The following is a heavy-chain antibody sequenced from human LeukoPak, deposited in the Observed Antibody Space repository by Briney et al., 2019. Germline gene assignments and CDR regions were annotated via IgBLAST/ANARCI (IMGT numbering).Heavy chain of an antibody. D-gene: IGHD4-17*01. Sequence: SETLSLTCTVSGGSISSGGYYWSWIRQHPGKGLEWIGYIYYSGSTYYNPSLKSRVTISVDTSKNQFSLKLSSVTAADTAVYYCARGLAYFHDYGDYGSPGISDYWGQGTLVTVSS. CDR3: ARGLAYFHDYGDYGSPGISDY. CDR2: IYYSGST. V-gene: IGHV4-31*03. J-gene: IGHJ4*02. CDR1: GGSISSGGYY.